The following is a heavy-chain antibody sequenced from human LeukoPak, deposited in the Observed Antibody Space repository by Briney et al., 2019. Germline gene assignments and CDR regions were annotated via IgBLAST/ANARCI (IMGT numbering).Heavy chain of an antibody. CDR2: INHSGST. J-gene: IGHJ4*02. V-gene: IGHV4-34*01. CDR1: GGSFSGYY. Sequence: PSETLSLTCAVHGGSFSGYYWSWIRQPPGKGLEWIGEINHSGSTNYNPSLKSRVTISVDTSKNQFSLKLSSVTAADTAVYYCARGPNYGGNSKDFDYWGQGTLVTVSS. D-gene: IGHD4-23*01. CDR3: ARGPNYGGNSKDFDY.